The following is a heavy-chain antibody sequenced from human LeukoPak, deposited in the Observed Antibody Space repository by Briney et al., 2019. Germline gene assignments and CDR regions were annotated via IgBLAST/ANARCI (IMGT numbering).Heavy chain of an antibody. CDR3: AREVENTSGWYSHFDY. CDR1: GFSFSSYS. Sequence: GGSLRLSCAASGFSFSSYSMNWVRQAPGKGLEWVSSTSTSSSYIYYADSVKGRFTISRDNAKNSLYLQMNSLRAEDTAVYYCAREVENTSGWYSHFDYWGQGTLVTVSS. V-gene: IGHV3-21*01. J-gene: IGHJ4*02. CDR2: TSTSSSYI. D-gene: IGHD6-19*01.